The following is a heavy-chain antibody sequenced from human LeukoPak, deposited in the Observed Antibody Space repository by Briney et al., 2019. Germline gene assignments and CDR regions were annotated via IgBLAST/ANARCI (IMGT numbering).Heavy chain of an antibody. Sequence: GGSLRLSCAASGFTFSSYGMNWVRQAPGKGLEWVSGISGSGGTTYYADSVKGRFTISRDNSKNSLSLQVSSLRAEDTAVYYCAKTNGSYSDWGQGTLVTVSS. D-gene: IGHD2-8*01. CDR1: GFTFSSYG. CDR2: ISGSGGTT. CDR3: AKTNGSYSD. J-gene: IGHJ4*02. V-gene: IGHV3-23*01.